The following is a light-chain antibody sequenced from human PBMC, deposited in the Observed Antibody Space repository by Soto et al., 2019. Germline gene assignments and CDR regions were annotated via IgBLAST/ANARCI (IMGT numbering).Light chain of an antibody. CDR2: GAS. Sequence: EIVLTQSPVTLSLSPGERATLSCRASQSVRNNFLAWYQQKPGQAPRLLIYGASSRATGIPDRFSGSGSGTDFTLTISRLEPEDFAAYYCQQYGDSPPGLTFGGGTKVDIK. CDR3: QQYGDSPPGLT. J-gene: IGKJ4*01. CDR1: QSVRNNF. V-gene: IGKV3-20*01.